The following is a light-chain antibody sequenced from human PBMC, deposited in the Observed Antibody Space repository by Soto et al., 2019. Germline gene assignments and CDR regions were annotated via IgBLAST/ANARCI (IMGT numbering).Light chain of an antibody. CDR3: QQSYSFPYT. Sequence: DIQMTQSPSSLSASVGDRVTITCRPSQTISNYLNWYQQKPGKAPKLLIYAASTLQNVVPSRFSGRTSGADFTLTINGLQPEDFATYYCQQSYSFPYTFGQGTNLEI. J-gene: IGKJ2*01. CDR1: QTISNY. V-gene: IGKV1-39*01. CDR2: AAS.